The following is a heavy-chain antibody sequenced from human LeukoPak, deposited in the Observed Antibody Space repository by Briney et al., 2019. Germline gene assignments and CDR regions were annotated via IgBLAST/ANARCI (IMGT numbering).Heavy chain of an antibody. CDR2: ISGSGGST. CDR3: AKGPYYYDSSGYFFDY. Sequence: GGSLRLSCAASGFTFSSYAMSWVRQAPGKGLEWVPAISGSGGSTYYADSVKGRFTISGDNSKNALYLQMNSLRAEDTAVYYCAKGPYYYDSSGYFFDYWGQGTLVTVSS. V-gene: IGHV3-23*01. CDR1: GFTFSSYA. J-gene: IGHJ4*02. D-gene: IGHD3-22*01.